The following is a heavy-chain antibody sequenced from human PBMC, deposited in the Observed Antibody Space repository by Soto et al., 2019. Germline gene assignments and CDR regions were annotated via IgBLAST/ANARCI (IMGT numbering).Heavy chain of an antibody. Sequence: PGESLKISCKGSGYSFTSYWISWVRQMPGKGLEWMGRIDPSDSYTNYSPSFQGHVTISADKSISTAYLQWSSLKASDTAMYYCARSAAAAGTLYYYYGMDVWGQGTTGTVSS. CDR3: ARSAAAAGTLYYYYGMDV. D-gene: IGHD6-13*01. V-gene: IGHV5-10-1*01. J-gene: IGHJ6*02. CDR1: GYSFTSYW. CDR2: IDPSDSYT.